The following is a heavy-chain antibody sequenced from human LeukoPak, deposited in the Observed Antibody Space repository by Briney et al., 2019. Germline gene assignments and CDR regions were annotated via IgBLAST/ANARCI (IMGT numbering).Heavy chain of an antibody. CDR2: INSDGTTT. CDR1: GFTFSRFW. CDR3: ATTEYVASHFDQ. Sequence: QTGGSLRLSCAASGFTFSRFWMHWVRQTPGKGLVWVSLINSDGTTTFYADSVKGRFTISRDNARNTLYLQMSSLRAEDTAVYYCATTEYVASHFDQWGQGTLVTVSS. V-gene: IGHV3-74*01. D-gene: IGHD4-11*01. J-gene: IGHJ4*02.